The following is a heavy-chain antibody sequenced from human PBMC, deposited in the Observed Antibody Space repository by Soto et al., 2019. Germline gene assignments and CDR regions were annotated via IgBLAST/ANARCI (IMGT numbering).Heavy chain of an antibody. Sequence: QVQLVQSGAEVKKPGSSVKVSCKASGGTFSSYAISWVRQAPGQGLEWMGRIIPIFGTANYAQKFQGRVTITADESTSTAYMELSSLRSEDTAVYYCASPHQIDRPYYYYGMDVWGQGTTVTVSS. CDR1: GGTFSSYA. D-gene: IGHD3-9*01. J-gene: IGHJ6*02. V-gene: IGHV1-69*15. CDR3: ASPHQIDRPYYYYGMDV. CDR2: IIPIFGTA.